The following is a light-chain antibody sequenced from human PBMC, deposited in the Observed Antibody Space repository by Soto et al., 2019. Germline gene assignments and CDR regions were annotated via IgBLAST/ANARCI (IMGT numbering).Light chain of an antibody. J-gene: IGKJ5*01. Sequence: EIVLTQSPGTLSLSPGERATLSCRASQSVSRYLAWYQQKPGQAPRLLIYDASNRATGIPARFSGSASGTDFTLTINRLEPEDFAVYYCQLYGISPHFGQGTRLEI. V-gene: IGKV3-20*01. CDR1: QSVSRY. CDR3: QLYGISPH. CDR2: DAS.